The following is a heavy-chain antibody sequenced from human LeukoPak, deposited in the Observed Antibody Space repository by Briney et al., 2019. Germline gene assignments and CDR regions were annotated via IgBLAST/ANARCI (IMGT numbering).Heavy chain of an antibody. V-gene: IGHV3-30*02. CDR1: GFTFSNYG. Sequence: PGGSLRLSCAASGFTFSNYGVHWVRQAPGKGLEWVAFIRYDGINKYYADSVKGRFTISRDNSKNTLYLQMNSLRAEDTAVYYCASAIQGNWGQGTLVTVSS. J-gene: IGHJ4*02. CDR3: ASAIQGN. CDR2: IRYDGINK.